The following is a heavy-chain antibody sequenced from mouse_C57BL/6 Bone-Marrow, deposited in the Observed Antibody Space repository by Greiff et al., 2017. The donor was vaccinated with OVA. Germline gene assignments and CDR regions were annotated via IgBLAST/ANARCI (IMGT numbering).Heavy chain of an antibody. CDR1: GYTFTSYW. J-gene: IGHJ2*01. V-gene: IGHV1-72*01. CDR2: IDPNSGGT. CDR3: AKGDNYGRSCD. D-gene: IGHD1-1*01. Sequence: QVQLQQPGAELVKPGASVTLSCKASGYTFTSYWMHWVKQRPGRGLEWIGRIDPNSGGTTYNQKFTSKAILTVAKPSSTAYMQLSSLTSEDSAVYYCAKGDNYGRSCDWGQGTTLTVSS.